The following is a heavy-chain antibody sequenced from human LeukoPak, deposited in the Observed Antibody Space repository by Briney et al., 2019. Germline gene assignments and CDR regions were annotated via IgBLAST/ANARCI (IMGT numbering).Heavy chain of an antibody. CDR2: ISGSGGST. D-gene: IGHD4-17*01. CDR1: GFTFSSYA. J-gene: IGHJ4*02. Sequence: GGSLRLSCAASGFTFSSYAMSWVRQAPGKGLEWVSAISGSGGSTYYADSVKGRFTISRDNPENTLYLQMNSLKPEDTAVYYCAKTGAYGDYYYLDYWGQGTLVTVSS. V-gene: IGHV3-23*01. CDR3: AKTGAYGDYYYLDY.